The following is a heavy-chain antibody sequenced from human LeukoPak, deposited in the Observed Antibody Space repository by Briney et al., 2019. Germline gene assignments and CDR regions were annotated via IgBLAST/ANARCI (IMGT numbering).Heavy chain of an antibody. Sequence: PSQTLSLTCTVSGGSMSSGNYYWTWIRQPAGKGLEWIGRIYASGSANYNPSLKSRVTISVDTSKNQVSLKLSFVTAADTAMYYCARGGGGTTSLNYWGPGTQVTVSS. J-gene: IGHJ4*02. V-gene: IGHV4-61*02. D-gene: IGHD2-2*01. CDR3: ARGGGGTTSLNY. CDR1: GGSMSSGNYY. CDR2: IYASGSA.